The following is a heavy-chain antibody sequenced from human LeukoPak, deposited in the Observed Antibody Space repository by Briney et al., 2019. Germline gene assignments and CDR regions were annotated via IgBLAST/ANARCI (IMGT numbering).Heavy chain of an antibody. D-gene: IGHD6-13*01. Sequence: GGSLRLSCAASGFTFSSYSMNWVRQAPGKGLEWVSSISSSSSYIYYADSVKGGFTISRDNAKNSLYLQMNSLRAEDTAVYYCARDLGYSSSWYWGYYYYYGMDVWGQGTTVTVSS. J-gene: IGHJ6*02. CDR1: GFTFSSYS. CDR3: ARDLGYSSSWYWGYYYYYGMDV. V-gene: IGHV3-21*01. CDR2: ISSSSSYI.